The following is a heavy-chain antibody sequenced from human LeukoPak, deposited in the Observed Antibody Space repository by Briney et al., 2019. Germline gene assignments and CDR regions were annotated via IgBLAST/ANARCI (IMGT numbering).Heavy chain of an antibody. J-gene: IGHJ5*02. CDR1: GYTFTSYD. D-gene: IGHD3-3*01. CDR3: ARGGYYDFWSGYSSNWFDP. V-gene: IGHV1-8*03. Sequence: GASVKVSCKASGYTFTSYDINWVRQATGQGLEWMGWMNPNSGNTGYAQKFQGRVTITRNTSIRTAYMGLSSLRSEDTAVYYCARGGYYDFWSGYSSNWFDPWGQGTLVTVSS. CDR2: MNPNSGNT.